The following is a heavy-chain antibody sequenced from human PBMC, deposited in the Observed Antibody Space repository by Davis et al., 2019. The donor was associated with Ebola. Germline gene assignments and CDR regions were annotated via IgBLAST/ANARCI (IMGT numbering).Heavy chain of an antibody. CDR3: ARVKMAFGWFDP. V-gene: IGHV3-11*06. CDR2: ISSSSSYT. D-gene: IGHD3-10*01. CDR1: GFTFSDYY. J-gene: IGHJ5*02. Sequence: PGGSLRLSCAASGFTFSDYYMSWIRQAPGKGLEWVSYISSSSSYTNYADSVKGRFTISRDNAKNSLYLQMNSLRAEDTAVYYCARVKMAFGWFDPWGQGTLVTVSS.